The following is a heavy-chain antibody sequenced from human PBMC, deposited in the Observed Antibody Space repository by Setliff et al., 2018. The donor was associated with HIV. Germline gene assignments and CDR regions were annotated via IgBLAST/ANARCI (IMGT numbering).Heavy chain of an antibody. J-gene: IGHJ5*02. CDR1: GVSINRTDHY. V-gene: IGHV4-39*01. CDR3: ARVPVAGANRFDP. Sequence: KTSETLSLTCSVSGVSINRTDHYWGWIRQSPGKRLEWIGSVSQSGSTYYNPSLKSRITISVDRSKNLFSLKLISVTAADQGVYYCARVPVAGANRFDPWGLGTLVTVSS. CDR2: VSQSGST. D-gene: IGHD2-21*01.